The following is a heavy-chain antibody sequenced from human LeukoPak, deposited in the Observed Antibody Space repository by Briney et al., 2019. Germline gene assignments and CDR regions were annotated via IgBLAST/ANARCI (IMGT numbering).Heavy chain of an antibody. Sequence: ASVKVSFKASGYTFTSYGISWVRQAPGQGLEWMGWISAYNGNTNYAQKLQGRVTMTTDTSTSTAYMELRSLRSDDTAVYYCARDQHRRIVVVNMLTAWGQGTLVTVSS. CDR1: GYTFTSYG. V-gene: IGHV1-18*01. D-gene: IGHD3-22*01. J-gene: IGHJ5*02. CDR3: ARDQHRRIVVVNMLTA. CDR2: ISAYNGNT.